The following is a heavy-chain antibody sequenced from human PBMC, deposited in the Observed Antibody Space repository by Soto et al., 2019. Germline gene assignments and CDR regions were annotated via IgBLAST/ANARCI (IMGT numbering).Heavy chain of an antibody. D-gene: IGHD3-10*01. CDR2: IKSKTDGGTT. J-gene: IGHJ4*02. CDR3: TTYGSGSYRRNDSDY. Sequence: EVQLVESGGGLVKPGGSLRLSCAASGFTFSNAWMNWVRQAPGKGLEWFGRIKSKTDGGTTDYAAPVKGRFTISRDDSKNTLYLQMNSLKTEDTAVYYGTTYGSGSYRRNDSDYWGQGTLVTVSS. CDR1: GFTFSNAW. V-gene: IGHV3-15*07.